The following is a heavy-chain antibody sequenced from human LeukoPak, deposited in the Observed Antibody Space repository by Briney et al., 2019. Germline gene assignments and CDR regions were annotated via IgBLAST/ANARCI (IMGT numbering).Heavy chain of an antibody. CDR3: ARDQAVISHWFDP. D-gene: IGHD2/OR15-2a*01. Sequence: PSETLSLTCTVSGGSISSYYWGWIRQPPGKGLEWIGSIYYSGSTYYNPSLKSRVTISVDTSKNQFSLKLSSVTAADTAVYYCARDQAVISHWFDPWGQGTLVTVSS. V-gene: IGHV4-39*02. CDR2: IYYSGST. J-gene: IGHJ5*02. CDR1: GGSISSYY.